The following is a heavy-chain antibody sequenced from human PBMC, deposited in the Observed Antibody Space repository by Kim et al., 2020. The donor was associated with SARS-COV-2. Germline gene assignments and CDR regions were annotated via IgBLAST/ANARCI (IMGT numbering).Heavy chain of an antibody. CDR1: GGSISSYY. CDR2: IYYSGST. CDR3: ARNQPSRVVPAAMPDY. V-gene: IGHV4-59*13. J-gene: IGHJ4*02. Sequence: SETLSLTCTVSGGSISSYYWSWIRQPPGKGLEWIGYIYYSGSTNYNPSLKSRVTISVDTSKNQFSLKLSSVTAADTAVYYCARNQPSRVVPAAMPDYWGQGTLVTVSS. D-gene: IGHD2-2*01.